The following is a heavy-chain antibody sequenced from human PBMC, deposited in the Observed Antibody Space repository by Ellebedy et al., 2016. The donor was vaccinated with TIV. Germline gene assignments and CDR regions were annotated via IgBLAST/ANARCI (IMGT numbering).Heavy chain of an antibody. CDR3: ANMAWGNEDYSVDS. D-gene: IGHD2-21*01. J-gene: IGHJ5*01. Sequence: GESLKISCAASGFLFNQYGMHWVRQAPGKGLEWVAVIANDGRNKYYGDSAKGRFTISRDNSKNTLYLQMNSLKVEDTAVYYCANMAWGNEDYSVDSWGQGTLVTVSS. CDR1: GFLFNQYG. CDR2: IANDGRNK. V-gene: IGHV3-30*18.